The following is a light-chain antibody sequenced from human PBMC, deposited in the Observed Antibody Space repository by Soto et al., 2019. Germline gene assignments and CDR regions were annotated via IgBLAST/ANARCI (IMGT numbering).Light chain of an antibody. CDR1: NSNIGAGYD. CDR3: QSYDSSLSTYV. CDR2: GHS. J-gene: IGLJ1*01. Sequence: QSVLTQPPSVSGAPGQRVTISCTGSNSNIGAGYDVHWYQQLPGTAPKLLIYGHSNRPSGVPDRFSGSKSGTSASLAITGLQAEDEADYYCQSYDSSLSTYVFGTGTKLTVL. V-gene: IGLV1-40*01.